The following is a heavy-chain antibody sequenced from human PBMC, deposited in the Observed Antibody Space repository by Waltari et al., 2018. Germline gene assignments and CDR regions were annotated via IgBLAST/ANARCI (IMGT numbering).Heavy chain of an antibody. CDR1: GYTFTGYY. J-gene: IGHJ4*02. CDR2: INPKRGGT. D-gene: IGHD3-10*01. Sequence: QVQLVQSGAEVKKPGASVKVSCKASGYTFTGYYIHWVRQATGQGLEWMGWINPKRGGTNYAQKFQGRVTMTRDTSVSTAYMEVSRLRSDDTAVYYCARDDGDFHDYWGQGTLVTVSS. CDR3: ARDDGDFHDY. V-gene: IGHV1-2*02.